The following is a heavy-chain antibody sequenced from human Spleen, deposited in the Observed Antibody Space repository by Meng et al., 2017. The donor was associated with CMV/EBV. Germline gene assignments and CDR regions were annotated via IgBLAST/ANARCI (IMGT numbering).Heavy chain of an antibody. CDR2: IYPGDSDT. Sequence: CMGYGYSFTSYWIGWVRQMHGKGLEWMGIIYPGDSDTRYSPSFQGKVTISADKSISTAYLQWSSLKASDTAMYYCARHGVGRDGFDYWGQGTLVTVSS. CDR1: GYSFTSYW. D-gene: IGHD5-24*01. V-gene: IGHV5-51*01. CDR3: ARHGVGRDGFDY. J-gene: IGHJ4*02.